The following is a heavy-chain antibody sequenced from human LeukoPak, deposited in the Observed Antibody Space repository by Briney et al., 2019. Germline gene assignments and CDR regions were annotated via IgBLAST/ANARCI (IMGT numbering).Heavy chain of an antibody. D-gene: IGHD1-26*01. CDR2: IYYSGST. V-gene: IGHV4-39*07. CDR1: GGSISSSSYY. CDR3: ARSVVGGSAIGY. Sequence: PSETLSLTCTVSGGSISSSSYYWGWIRQPPGKGLEWIGSIYYSGSTYYNPSLKSRVTISVDTSKNQFSLKLSPVTAADTAVFYCARSVVGGSAIGYWGQGTLVTVSS. J-gene: IGHJ4*02.